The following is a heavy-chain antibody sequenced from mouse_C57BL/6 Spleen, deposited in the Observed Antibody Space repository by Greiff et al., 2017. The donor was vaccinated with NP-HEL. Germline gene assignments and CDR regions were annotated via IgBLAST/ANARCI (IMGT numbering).Heavy chain of an antibody. V-gene: IGHV1-42*01. CDR1: GYSFTGYY. D-gene: IGHD2-4*01. J-gene: IGHJ3*01. CDR2: INPSTGGT. Sequence: VQLKESGPELVKPGASVKISCKASGYSFTGYYMNWVKQSPEKSLEWIGEINPSTGGTTYNQKFKAKATLTVDKSSSTAYMQLKSLTSEDSAVYYCAKYDYDERFAYWGQGTLVTVSA. CDR3: AKYDYDERFAY.